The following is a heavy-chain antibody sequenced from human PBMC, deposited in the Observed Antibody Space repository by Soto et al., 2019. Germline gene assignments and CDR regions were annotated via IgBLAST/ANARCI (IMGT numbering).Heavy chain of an antibody. CDR2: ISGGGGKT. V-gene: IGHV3-23*01. Sequence: EVQLLESGGGLVQPGGSLRLSCAASGFTFSNYAMSWVRQTPGKGLEWVSTISGGGGKTYYPDSVKGRFTISRDNAKDTVYLQMNSLRAEDTAIYYCAKERLGRGADYWGQGALVTGSS. CDR1: GFTFSNYA. J-gene: IGHJ4*02. CDR3: AKERLGRGADY.